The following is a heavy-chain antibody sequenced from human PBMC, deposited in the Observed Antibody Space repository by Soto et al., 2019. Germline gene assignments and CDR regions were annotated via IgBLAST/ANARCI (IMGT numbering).Heavy chain of an antibody. V-gene: IGHV3-30-3*01. CDR1: GLTFSSYA. Sequence: GGSLRLSCAASGLTFSSYAMHWVRQAPGKGLEWVAVISYDGSNKYCADSVKGRFTISRDNSKNTLYLQMNSLRAEDTAVYYCARERMDADTDAFDIWGQGTMVTVPS. D-gene: IGHD5-18*01. CDR2: ISYDGSNK. J-gene: IGHJ3*02. CDR3: ARERMDADTDAFDI.